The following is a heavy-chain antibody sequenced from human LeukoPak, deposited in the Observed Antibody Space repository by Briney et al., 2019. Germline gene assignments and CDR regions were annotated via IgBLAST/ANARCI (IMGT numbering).Heavy chain of an antibody. Sequence: PGGSLRLSCAASGFTFSRYAMYWVRQAPGKGLEWVAVISFDGSNKYYTDSVKGRFTISRDNSKNTLHLQMNSLRAEDTAVYFCARSLGYCSSTYCHGDYYYGLDVWGQGTTVTVSS. CDR3: ARSLGYCSSTYCHGDYYYGLDV. V-gene: IGHV3-30*04. D-gene: IGHD2-2*01. CDR2: ISFDGSNK. CDR1: GFTFSRYA. J-gene: IGHJ6*02.